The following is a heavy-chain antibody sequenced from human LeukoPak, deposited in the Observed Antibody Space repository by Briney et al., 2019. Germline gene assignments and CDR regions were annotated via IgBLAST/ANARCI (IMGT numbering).Heavy chain of an antibody. CDR3: ARGSGWYYGMDG. Sequence: ASVKVSCKASAYTLTGYYMHWVRQAPGQGLEWMGWINPHSGGTNYAQKFQGRVTMTRDTSISTAYMELSRLRSDDTAVYYCARGSGWYYGMDGWGQGTTVTVSS. D-gene: IGHD6-19*01. J-gene: IGHJ6*02. CDR2: INPHSGGT. CDR1: AYTLTGYY. V-gene: IGHV1-2*02.